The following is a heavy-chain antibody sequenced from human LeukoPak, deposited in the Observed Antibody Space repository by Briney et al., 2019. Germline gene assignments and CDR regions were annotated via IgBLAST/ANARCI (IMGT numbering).Heavy chain of an antibody. CDR3: ARAGRLQYGDYVAFDY. Sequence: GESLKISCKGSGYSFTSYWIGWVRQMPGKGLEWMGIIYPGDSDTRYSPSFQGQVTISADKSISTAYLQWSSLKAPDTAMYYCARAGRLQYGDYVAFDYWGQGTLVTVSS. CDR2: IYPGDSDT. V-gene: IGHV5-51*01. D-gene: IGHD4-17*01. CDR1: GYSFTSYW. J-gene: IGHJ4*02.